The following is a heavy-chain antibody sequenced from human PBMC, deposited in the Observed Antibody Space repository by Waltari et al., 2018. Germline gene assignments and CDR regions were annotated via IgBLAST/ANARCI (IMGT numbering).Heavy chain of an antibody. Sequence: QVQLVESGGGVVQPGRSLRLSCAAYGFDLDNYGMHWVRQAPGKGLEWVAIIWLDGTTTYYAESVKGRFTISRDSSRNTVYVQMNSLRAEDTAVYYCARDDRSIAALQYWGQGTLVTVSS. CDR3: ARDDRSIAALQY. CDR2: IWLDGTTT. V-gene: IGHV3-33*01. J-gene: IGHJ4*02. CDR1: GFDLDNYG. D-gene: IGHD6-6*01.